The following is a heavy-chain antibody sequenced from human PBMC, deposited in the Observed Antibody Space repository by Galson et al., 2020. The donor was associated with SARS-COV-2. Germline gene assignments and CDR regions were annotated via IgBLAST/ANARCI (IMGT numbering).Heavy chain of an antibody. Sequence: KIGESLKISCTASGLIFSDYYMTWIRQAPGEGLEWISYIRPSSDYPNYPDSVRGRFTISRDNTKTSLFLHMDSLRAEDAAVYYCAESHKNFWYNFDNWGQGALVTVSS. D-gene: IGHD6-13*01. CDR3: AESHKNFWYNFDN. CDR1: GLIFSDYY. CDR2: IRPSSDYP. V-gene: IGHV3-11*03. J-gene: IGHJ4*02.